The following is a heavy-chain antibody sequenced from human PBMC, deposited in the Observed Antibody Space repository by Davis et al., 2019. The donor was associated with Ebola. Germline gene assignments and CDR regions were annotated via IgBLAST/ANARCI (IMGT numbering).Heavy chain of an antibody. CDR1: GFTFSSYS. Sequence: PGGSLRLSCAASGFTFSSYSMNWVRQAPGKGLEWVLSISSSSSYIYYADSVKGRFTISRDNAKNSLYLQMNSLRAEDTAVYYCARRRIAARQGQYYYYGMDVWGQGTTVTVSS. CDR2: ISSSSSYI. CDR3: ARRRIAARQGQYYYYGMDV. D-gene: IGHD6-6*01. J-gene: IGHJ6*02. V-gene: IGHV3-21*01.